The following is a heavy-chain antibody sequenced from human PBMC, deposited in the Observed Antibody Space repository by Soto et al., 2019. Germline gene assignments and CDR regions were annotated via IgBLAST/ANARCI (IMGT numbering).Heavy chain of an antibody. V-gene: IGHV1-46*01. CDR2: INPSGGST. J-gene: IGHJ6*02. CDR1: GYTFTSYY. Sequence: GASVKVSCKASGYTFTSYYMHWVRQAPGQGLEWMGIINPSGGSTSYAQKFQGRVTMTRDTSTSTVYMELGSLRSEDTAVYYCARDPQYSSSYYYYYYGMDVWGQGTTVTVSS. CDR3: ARDPQYSSSYYYYYYGMDV. D-gene: IGHD6-6*01.